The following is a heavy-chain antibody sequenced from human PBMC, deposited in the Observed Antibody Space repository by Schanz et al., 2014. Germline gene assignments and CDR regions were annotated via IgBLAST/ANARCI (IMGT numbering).Heavy chain of an antibody. D-gene: IGHD2-8*02. J-gene: IGHJ4*02. CDR3: AKTLFPGGTQTFGN. Sequence: EVQLVESGGGLVQPGGSLRLSCSASGFTFSIYAMHWVRQAPGRGLEWVSAISGSGGSTYYADSVKGRFTISRDNSKSTLYVEMNSRRVEDTAVYYCAKTLFPGGTQTFGNWGRGTLVTVSS. CDR2: ISGSGGST. CDR1: GFTFSIYA. V-gene: IGHV3-23*04.